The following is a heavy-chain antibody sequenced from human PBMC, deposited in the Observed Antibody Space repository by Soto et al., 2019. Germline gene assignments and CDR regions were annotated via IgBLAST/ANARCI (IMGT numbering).Heavy chain of an antibody. CDR2: IRSSAKDYGT. D-gene: IGHD3-16*01. CDR1: GFTFSGAA. CDR3: STLGEWGSYSGY. J-gene: IGHJ4*02. V-gene: IGHV3-73*02. Sequence: EVQLVESGGGLVQPGGSLKLSCAASGFTFSGAAIHWVRQASGKGLEWVGRIRSSAKDYGTAYTESVKGRFTFSRDDSKNTSYLQMNYLKTSDSAMYYCSTLGEWGSYSGYWGQGTLVTVSS.